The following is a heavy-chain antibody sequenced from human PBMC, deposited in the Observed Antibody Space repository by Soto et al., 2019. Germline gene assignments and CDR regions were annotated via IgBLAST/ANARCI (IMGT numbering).Heavy chain of an antibody. J-gene: IGHJ4*02. CDR1: GGSISSGGFF. CDR3: ARSILSYDDY. CDR2: IYYTGNT. Sequence: QVQLQESGPGLVKPSQTLSLTCTVSGGSISSGGFFWSWIRQHPGKGLEWIGYIYYTGNTYYNPSLKIRVNISLDASTNQFSLKLSSVTAADTAIYYCARSILSYDDYWGQGTLVTVSS. D-gene: IGHD5-18*01. V-gene: IGHV4-31*03.